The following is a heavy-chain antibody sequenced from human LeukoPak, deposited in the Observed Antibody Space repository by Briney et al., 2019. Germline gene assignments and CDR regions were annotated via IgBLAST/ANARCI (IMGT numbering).Heavy chain of an antibody. CDR1: GGTFSSYA. D-gene: IGHD5-18*01. V-gene: IGHV1-69*04. CDR2: IIPILGIA. J-gene: IGHJ4*02. CDR3: ARRDTAMAGFDY. Sequence: SVEVSCKASGGTFSSYAISWVRQAPGQGLEWMGRIIPILGIANYAQKFQGRVTITADKSTSTAYMELSSLRSEDTAVYYCARRDTAMAGFDYWGQGTLVTVSS.